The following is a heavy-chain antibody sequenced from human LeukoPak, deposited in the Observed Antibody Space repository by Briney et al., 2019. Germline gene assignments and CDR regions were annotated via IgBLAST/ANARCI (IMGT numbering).Heavy chain of an antibody. D-gene: IGHD5-12*01. CDR3: ATTESGYDLFFDY. CDR1: GGSLSSYY. J-gene: IGHJ4*02. Sequence: SETLSLTCTVSGGSLSSYYWSWIRQPPGKGLEWIGYIYYSGSTNYNPSLTSRVTISVDTSKNQVSLKLSSVTAADTAVYYCATTESGYDLFFDYWGQGTLVTVSS. CDR2: IYYSGST. V-gene: IGHV4-59*01.